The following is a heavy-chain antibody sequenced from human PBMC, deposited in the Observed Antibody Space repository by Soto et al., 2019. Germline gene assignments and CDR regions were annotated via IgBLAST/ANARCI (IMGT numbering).Heavy chain of an antibody. J-gene: IGHJ4*02. CDR1: GFTFSSYA. Sequence: GGSLRLSCAASGFTFSSYAMSWVRQAPGKGLEWVSAISGSGGSTYYADSVKGRFTISRDNSKNTLYLQMNSLRAEDTAVYYCAKVWNYDFWRGYPYYSDYWGQGTLVTVSS. D-gene: IGHD3-3*01. V-gene: IGHV3-23*01. CDR3: AKVWNYDFWRGYPYYSDY. CDR2: ISGSGGST.